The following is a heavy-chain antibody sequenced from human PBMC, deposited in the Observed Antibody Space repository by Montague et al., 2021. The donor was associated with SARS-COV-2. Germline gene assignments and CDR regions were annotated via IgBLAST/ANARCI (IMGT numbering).Heavy chain of an antibody. CDR2: TYYTSRWHN. Sequence: CAISGDSVSRNGVAWTWIRQSPSRGLEYLGRTYYTSRWHNDQAPXVKGRLTVNPDTSKNQFSLLLNSVTPEDTAVYYCARDGDGWEVPFDFWSQGTLVTVSS. D-gene: IGHD1-26*01. J-gene: IGHJ4*01. CDR1: GDSVSRNGVA. CDR3: ARDGDGWEVPFDF. V-gene: IGHV6-1*01.